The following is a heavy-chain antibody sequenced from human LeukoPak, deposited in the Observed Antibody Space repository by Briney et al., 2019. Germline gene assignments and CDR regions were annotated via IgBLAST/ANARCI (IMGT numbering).Heavy chain of an antibody. CDR2: IYYSGST. CDR1: GGSISSYY. CDR3: ARDPGATIHWFDP. J-gene: IGHJ5*02. Sequence: SETLSLTCTVSGGSISSYYWSWIRQPPGKGLEWIGYIYYSGSTNHNPSLKSRVTISVDTSKNQFSLKLSSVTAADTAVYYCARDPGATIHWFDPWGQGTLVTVSS. V-gene: IGHV4-59*01. D-gene: IGHD1-26*01.